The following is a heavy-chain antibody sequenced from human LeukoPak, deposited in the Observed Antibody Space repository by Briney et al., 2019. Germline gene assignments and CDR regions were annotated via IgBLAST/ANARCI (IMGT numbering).Heavy chain of an antibody. CDR2: IDRIPSIL. V-gene: IGHV3-48*03. CDR1: GFAFNIYQ. D-gene: IGHD5-12*01. Sequence: GGSLRLSCEASGFAFNIYQMNWVRQAPGKGLEWVSSIDRIPSILYYADSVRGRFTISRDNAAMYLQMNSLRPDDTAVYYCARSAVSGPDSYFDSWGQGTLVTVSS. J-gene: IGHJ4*02. CDR3: ARSAVSGPDSYFDS.